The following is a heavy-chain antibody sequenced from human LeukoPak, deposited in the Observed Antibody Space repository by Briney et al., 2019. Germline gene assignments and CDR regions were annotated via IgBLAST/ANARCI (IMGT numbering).Heavy chain of an antibody. D-gene: IGHD3-10*01. CDR1: GGSNSSYY. CDR3: AIRLGSGTKKFDY. J-gene: IGHJ4*02. Sequence: SETLSLTCTVSGGSNSSYYWSWIRQPPGKGLEWIGYIYHSGITNYNPSLKSRVTISVDTSKNQFSLKLTSVTAADTAVYYCAIRLGSGTKKFDYWGQGTLVTVSS. CDR2: IYHSGIT. V-gene: IGHV4-59*01.